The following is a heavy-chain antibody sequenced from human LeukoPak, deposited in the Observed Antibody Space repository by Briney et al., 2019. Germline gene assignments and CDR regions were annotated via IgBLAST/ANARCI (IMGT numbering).Heavy chain of an antibody. CDR2: ISSDGSNK. CDR1: GFSFSSYS. V-gene: IGHV3-30-3*01. Sequence: GGSLRLSCAVSGFSFSSYSMHWVRQAPGKGLEWAAVISSDGSNKYYADSVKGRFTISRDNSKNTLYMQMNSLRAEDTAVYYCVRQSSGWYHFDYWGQGTLVTVSS. J-gene: IGHJ4*02. D-gene: IGHD6-19*01. CDR3: VRQSSGWYHFDY.